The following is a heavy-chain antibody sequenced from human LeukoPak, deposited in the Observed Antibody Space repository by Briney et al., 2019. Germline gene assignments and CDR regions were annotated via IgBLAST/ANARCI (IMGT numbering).Heavy chain of an antibody. CDR1: GGSITSYY. Sequence: SETLSLTCTVSGGSITSYYWSWIRQPPGKGLEWIGYIYYSESTNYNPSLKSRVTILVDKSKSQFSLKLSSVTAADTAVYYCARQGCSGGSCYSPDTRYAFDIWGQGTMVTVSS. CDR2: IYYSEST. D-gene: IGHD2-15*01. CDR3: ARQGCSGGSCYSPDTRYAFDI. V-gene: IGHV4-59*08. J-gene: IGHJ3*02.